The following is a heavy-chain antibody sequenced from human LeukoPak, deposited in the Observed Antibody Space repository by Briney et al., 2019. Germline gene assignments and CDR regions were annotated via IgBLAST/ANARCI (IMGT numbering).Heavy chain of an antibody. Sequence: GGSLRLSCAASGFTFSGYAMSWVRQAPGKGLEWVSAISGSGGSTYYADSVKGRFTISRDNSKNTLYLQMNSLKTEDTAVYYCTTDGTSDGLWYWDQGTLATVSS. CDR1: GFTFSGYA. CDR3: TTDGTSDGLWY. D-gene: IGHD2-21*01. CDR2: ISGSGGST. V-gene: IGHV3-23*01. J-gene: IGHJ4*02.